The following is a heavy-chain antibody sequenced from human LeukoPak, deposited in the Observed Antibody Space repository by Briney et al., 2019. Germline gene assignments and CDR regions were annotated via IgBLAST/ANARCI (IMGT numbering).Heavy chain of an antibody. CDR1: GGTFSSYA. D-gene: IGHD3-3*01. CDR2: IISIFGTA. Sequence: SVKVSCKASGGTFSSYAISWVRQAPGQGLEWMGRIISIFGTANYAQKFQGRVTITTDESTSTAYMELSSLRSEDTAVYYCARGGRYDFWSDYWGQGTLVTVSS. CDR3: ARGGRYDFWSDY. V-gene: IGHV1-69*05. J-gene: IGHJ4*02.